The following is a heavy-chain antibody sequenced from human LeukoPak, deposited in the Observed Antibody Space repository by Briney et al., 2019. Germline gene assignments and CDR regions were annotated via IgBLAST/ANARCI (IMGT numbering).Heavy chain of an antibody. CDR1: GGSISSDY. V-gene: IGHV4-59*01. CDR2: IYYNGST. CDR3: VTVRRNYGMDV. D-gene: IGHD3-10*01. Sequence: SETLSLTCTVAGGSISSDYWSWIRQPPGKGLEWLGYIYYNGSTNYNPSLKSRVTISVDTSKNQFSLKLSSVTAADTAVYYCVTVRRNYGMDVWGKGTTVTVSS. J-gene: IGHJ6*04.